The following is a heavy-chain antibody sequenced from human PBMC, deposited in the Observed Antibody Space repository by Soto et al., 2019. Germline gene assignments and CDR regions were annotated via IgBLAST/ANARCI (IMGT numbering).Heavy chain of an antibody. D-gene: IGHD2-15*01. J-gene: IGHJ4*02. CDR2: SIPIFGTA. CDR3: ATSSGVVAATISFDY. CDR1: GGTFSSYA. V-gene: IGHV1-69*12. Sequence: QVQLVQSGAEVKKPGSSVKVSCKASGGTFSSYAISWVRQAPGQGLEWMGGSIPIFGTANYAQKFQGRVSIPADESASTAYMELSSLRSEDTAVYYCATSSGVVAATISFDYWGQGTMVTVSS.